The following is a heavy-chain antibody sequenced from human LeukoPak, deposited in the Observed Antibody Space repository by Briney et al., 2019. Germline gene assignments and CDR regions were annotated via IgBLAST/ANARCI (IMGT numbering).Heavy chain of an antibody. CDR1: GFTVSRNY. CDR2: LYRAGDT. CDR3: ARDAYDNAASVRWLDP. V-gene: IGHV3-66*01. J-gene: IGHJ5*02. D-gene: IGHD3-9*01. Sequence: GGSLRLSCAAFGFTVSRNYMSWVRQPPGKGLEWVAVLYRAGDTYYAASVKSRFTISRDESKNTLYLQMNTVRVEETAVYYCARDAYDNAASVRWLDPWGQGTLVTVSS.